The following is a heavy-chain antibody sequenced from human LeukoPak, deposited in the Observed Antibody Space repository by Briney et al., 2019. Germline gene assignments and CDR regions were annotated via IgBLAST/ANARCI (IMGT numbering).Heavy chain of an antibody. CDR3: ARDGTIFGVVIPYGMDV. V-gene: IGHV3-66*01. J-gene: IGHJ6*02. D-gene: IGHD3-3*01. CDR2: IYSGGST. CDR1: GFTVSSNY. Sequence: PGGSLRLSCAASGFTVSSNYMSWVRQAPGKGLEWVSVIYSGGSTYYADSVKGRFTISRDNSKNTLYLQMNSLRAEDTAVYYCARDGTIFGVVIPYGMDVWGQGTTVTVSS.